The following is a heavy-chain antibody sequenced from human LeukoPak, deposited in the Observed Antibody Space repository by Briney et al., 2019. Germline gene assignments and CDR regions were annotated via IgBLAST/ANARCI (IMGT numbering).Heavy chain of an antibody. CDR1: GGSISSYY. J-gene: IGHJ5*02. CDR2: IYYSGST. D-gene: IGHD2-15*01. Sequence: PSETLSLTCTVSGGSISSYYWSWIRQPPGKGLEWIGYIYYSGSTNYNPSLKSRVTISVDTSKNQFSLKLSSVTAADTAVYYCARHMRYCSGGSCYSGWFDPWGQGTLVTVSS. CDR3: ARHMRYCSGGSCYSGWFDP. V-gene: IGHV4-59*08.